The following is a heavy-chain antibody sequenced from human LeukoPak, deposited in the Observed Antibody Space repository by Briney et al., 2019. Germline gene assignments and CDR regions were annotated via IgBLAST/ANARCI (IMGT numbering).Heavy chain of an antibody. Sequence: GGSLRLSCAASGFTFSSYSMNWVRQAPGKGLEWVSYISSSSSTIYYADSVKGRFTISRDNAKNSLYLQMNSLRAEDTAVYYCARDHSGWYGWGYYFDYWGQGTLVTVSS. CDR2: ISSSSSTI. D-gene: IGHD6-19*01. CDR3: ARDHSGWYGWGYYFDY. J-gene: IGHJ4*02. V-gene: IGHV3-48*04. CDR1: GFTFSSYS.